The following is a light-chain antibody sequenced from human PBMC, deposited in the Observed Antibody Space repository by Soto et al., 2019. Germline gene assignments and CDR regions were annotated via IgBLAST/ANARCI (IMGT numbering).Light chain of an antibody. CDR2: AAS. CDR1: QSISSY. V-gene: IGKV1-39*01. J-gene: IGKJ1*01. CDR3: QQSYSTPQT. Sequence: DIQMTQSPSSLSASVGDRVTITCRASQSISSYLNWYQQKPGKAPNLLIYAASSLQSGVPSRFSGSGSWTDFNLTISSLQPEDFTTYYCQQSYSTPQTFGQGTKVEIK.